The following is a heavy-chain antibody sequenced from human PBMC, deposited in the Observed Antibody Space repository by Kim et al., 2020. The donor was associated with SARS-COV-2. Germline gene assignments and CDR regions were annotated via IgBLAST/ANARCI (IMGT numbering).Heavy chain of an antibody. D-gene: IGHD5-12*01. V-gene: IGHV3-7*03. CDR1: GFTFRNYW. CDR3: ARNAGYNCYDY. CDR2: IRPDGSDK. J-gene: IGHJ4*02. Sequence: GGSLRLSCAVSGFTFRNYWMSWVRQAPGKGLEWVADIRPDGSDKYYVDSVKGRFTVSRDNAKNSFYLQMSSLRADDTAVYYCARNAGYNCYDYWGQGTLVTVSS.